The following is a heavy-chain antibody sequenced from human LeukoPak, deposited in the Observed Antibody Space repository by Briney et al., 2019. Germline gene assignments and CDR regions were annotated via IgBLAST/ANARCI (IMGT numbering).Heavy chain of an antibody. V-gene: IGHV3-7*01. J-gene: IGHJ4*02. CDR3: ARDAQGCDSSGYYYDPGLDY. D-gene: IGHD3-22*01. CDR1: GFTFSSYW. CDR2: IKQDGSEK. Sequence: PGGSLRLSCAASGFTFSSYWMSWVRQAPGKGLEWVANIKQDGSEKYYVDSVKGRFTISRDNAKNSLYLQMNSLRAEDTAVYYCARDAQGCDSSGYYYDPGLDYWGQGTLVTVSS.